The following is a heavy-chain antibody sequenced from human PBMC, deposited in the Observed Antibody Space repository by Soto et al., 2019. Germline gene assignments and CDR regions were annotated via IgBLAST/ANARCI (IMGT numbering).Heavy chain of an antibody. CDR3: ARVCNIAAQRNNTNYYYYYGLDV. Sequence: SVKVSCKASGYTFTSYGISWVRQAPGQGLEWMGWISAYNGNTNYAQKLQGRVTMTTDTSTSTAYMELRSLRSDDTAVYYCARVCNIAAQRNNTNYYYYYGLDVWGQGTTATVS. V-gene: IGHV1-18*04. CDR1: GYTFTSYG. J-gene: IGHJ6*02. D-gene: IGHD6-13*01. CDR2: ISAYNGNT.